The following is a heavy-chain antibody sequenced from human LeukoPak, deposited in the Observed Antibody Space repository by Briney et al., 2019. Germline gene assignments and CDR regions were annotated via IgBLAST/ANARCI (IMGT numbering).Heavy chain of an antibody. CDR1: GGSFSGYY. V-gene: IGHV4-34*01. J-gene: IGHJ1*01. CDR2: INHSGST. Sequence: PSETLSLTCAVYGGSFSGYYWSWIRQPPGKGLEWIGEINHSGSTNYNPSLKSRVTISVDTSKNQFSLKLSSVTAADTAVYYCARGWGMYSSSSVDKYFQHWGQGTLVTVSS. D-gene: IGHD6-13*01. CDR3: ARGWGMYSSSSVDKYFQH.